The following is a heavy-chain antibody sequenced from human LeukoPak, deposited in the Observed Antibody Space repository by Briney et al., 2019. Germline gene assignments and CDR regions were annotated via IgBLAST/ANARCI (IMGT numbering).Heavy chain of an antibody. V-gene: IGHV3-9*01. CDR3: ARDLTGSGDY. D-gene: IGHD3-10*01. CDR2: ISWNSGSI. CDR1: GFTFDDYA. J-gene: IGHJ4*02. Sequence: GGSLRLSCAASGFTFDDYAMHWVRQAPGKGLEWVSGISWNSGSIGYADSVKGRFTISRGNSKNTLYLQMNSLRAEDTAMYYCARDLTGSGDYWGQGTLVTVSS.